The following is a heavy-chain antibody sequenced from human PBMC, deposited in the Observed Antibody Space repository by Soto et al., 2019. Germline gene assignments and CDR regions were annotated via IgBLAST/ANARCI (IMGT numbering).Heavy chain of an antibody. Sequence: ASVKVSCKASGYTFTSYAMHWVRQAPGQRLEWMGWINAGNGNTKYSQKFQGRVTITRDTSASTAYMELSSLRSEDTAVYYCARADFGYSRSWYKLYYYYYGMDVWGQGTTVTVSS. D-gene: IGHD6-13*01. CDR2: INAGNGNT. CDR3: ARADFGYSRSWYKLYYYYYGMDV. J-gene: IGHJ6*02. V-gene: IGHV1-3*01. CDR1: GYTFTSYA.